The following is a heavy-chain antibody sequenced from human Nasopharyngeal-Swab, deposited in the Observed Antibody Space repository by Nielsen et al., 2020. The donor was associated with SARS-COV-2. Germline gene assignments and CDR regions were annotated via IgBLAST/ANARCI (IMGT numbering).Heavy chain of an antibody. CDR2: IVPALGLP. CDR1: GDTFTNSA. Sequence: SVKVSCKTSGDTFTNSAISWVRQAPGQGLEWMGGIVPALGLPNYAQKFRGRVTISADRSTTTSYLELSSLRSEDTAIYYCAREGEYGAYDAPNYWGQGALVTVSS. V-gene: IGHV1-69*10. CDR3: AREGEYGAYDAPNY. D-gene: IGHD5-12*01. J-gene: IGHJ4*02.